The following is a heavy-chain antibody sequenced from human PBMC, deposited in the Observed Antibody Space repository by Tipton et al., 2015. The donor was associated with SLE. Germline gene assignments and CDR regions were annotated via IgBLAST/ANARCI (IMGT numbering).Heavy chain of an antibody. CDR3: ARERDFGYNYGYHMDV. CDR1: GGSISSSIYY. CDR2: IYYNGRT. V-gene: IGHV4-39*07. J-gene: IGHJ6*03. Sequence: TLSLTCTVSGGSISSSIYYWVWIRQPPGKGLEWIGTIYYNGRTYYNPSLKSRVTMSLDTSKNQFSLRLSSVTAADSAFYYCARERDFGYNYGYHMDVWGKGTTVTVSS. D-gene: IGHD5-18*01.